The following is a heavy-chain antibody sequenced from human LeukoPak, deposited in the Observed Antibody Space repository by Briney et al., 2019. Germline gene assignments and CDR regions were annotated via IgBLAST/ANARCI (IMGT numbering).Heavy chain of an antibody. CDR3: ARRGYGDYPYYFDY. D-gene: IGHD4-17*01. J-gene: IGHJ4*02. CDR1: GGSISSSSYY. V-gene: IGHV4-39*01. Sequence: SGTLSLTCTVSGGSISSSSYYWGWIRQPPGKGLEWIGSIYYSGSTYYNPSLKSRVTISVDTSKNQFSLKLSSVTAADTAVYYCARRGYGDYPYYFDYWGQGTLVTVSS. CDR2: IYYSGST.